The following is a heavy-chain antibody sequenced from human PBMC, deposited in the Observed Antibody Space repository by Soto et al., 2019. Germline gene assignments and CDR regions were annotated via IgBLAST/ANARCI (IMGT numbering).Heavy chain of an antibody. CDR1: GYTFTSYD. CDR3: ARGRGSSGWFHNWFDP. Sequence: QVQLVQSGAEMKKPGASVKVSCKASGYTFTSYDINWVRQATGQGLEWMGWMNPNSGNTGYAQKFQGRVTMTRNTSISTAYMELSSLRSEDTAVYFCARGRGSSGWFHNWFDPWGQGTLVTVSS. CDR2: MNPNSGNT. D-gene: IGHD6-19*01. J-gene: IGHJ5*02. V-gene: IGHV1-8*01.